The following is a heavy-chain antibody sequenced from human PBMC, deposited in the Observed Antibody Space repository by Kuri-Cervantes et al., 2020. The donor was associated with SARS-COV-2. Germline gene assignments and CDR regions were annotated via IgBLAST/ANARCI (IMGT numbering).Heavy chain of an antibody. CDR3: AKDSIRFLEWLYYMDV. Sequence: GESLKISCAASGFTFDDYAMHWVRQAPGKGLEWVSLISWDGGSTYYADSVKGRFTISRDNSKNSLYLQMNSLRAEDTAVYYCAKDSIRFLEWLYYMDVWGKGTTVTVSS. J-gene: IGHJ6*03. CDR1: GFTFDDYA. V-gene: IGHV3-43D*03. D-gene: IGHD3-3*01. CDR2: ISWDGGST.